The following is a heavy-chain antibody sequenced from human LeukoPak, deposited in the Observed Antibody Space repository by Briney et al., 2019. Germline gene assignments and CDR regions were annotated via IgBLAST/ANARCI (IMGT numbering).Heavy chain of an antibody. Sequence: SETLSLTCTVSGGSISSYYWSWLRQPPGKGLEWIGYIYYSGSTNYNPSLKSRVTISVDTSKNQFSLKLSSVTAADTAVYYCARVVVPAAISGVFDYWGQGTLVTVSS. CDR2: IYYSGST. J-gene: IGHJ4*02. CDR1: GGSISSYY. CDR3: ARVVVPAAISGVFDY. D-gene: IGHD2-2*01. V-gene: IGHV4-59*08.